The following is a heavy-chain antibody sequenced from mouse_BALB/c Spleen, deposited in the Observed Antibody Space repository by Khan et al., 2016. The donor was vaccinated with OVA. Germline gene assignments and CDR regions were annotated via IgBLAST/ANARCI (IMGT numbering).Heavy chain of an antibody. CDR3: ARGASYWYFDV. J-gene: IGHJ1*01. V-gene: IGHV9-1*02. Sequence: QIQLVQSGPELKKPGETVKISCKASGYTFTNYGMNWVKQAPGKGLKWMGWINTYTGEPTYTDDFKGRFAFSLETSASTAYLQINNLKNEDRATYFCARGASYWYFDVWGAGTTVTVSS. CDR1: GYTFTNYG. CDR2: INTYTGEP.